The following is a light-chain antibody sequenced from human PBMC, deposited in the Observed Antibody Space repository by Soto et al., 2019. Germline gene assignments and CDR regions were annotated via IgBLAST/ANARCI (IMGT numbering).Light chain of an antibody. CDR2: GAC. CDR1: QSVSSN. CDR3: QQNNNCTRT. J-gene: IGKJ1*01. V-gene: IGKV3-15*01. Sequence: VISHSASPVPAATAERSSLSCRASQSVSSNLAWYQQKPGQAPRPLLCGACSRETGVPARFSGSGSGTEFTLTISSLQSEDFAIYYCQQNNNCTRTFGQGTKVDIK.